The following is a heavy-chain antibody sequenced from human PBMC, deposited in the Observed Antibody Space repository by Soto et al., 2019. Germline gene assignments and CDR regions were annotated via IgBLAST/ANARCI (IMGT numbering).Heavy chain of an antibody. CDR3: AKDSIRRSFSRSSTRARDAFDI. CDR1: GFTFEDYA. V-gene: IGHV3-9*01. J-gene: IGHJ3*02. D-gene: IGHD6-6*01. CDR2: ISWDSRSV. Sequence: EVHLVESGGGLVQPGGSLRLSCAVSGFTFEDYAMHWVRQASGKGLEWVSGISWDSRSVAYADSVKGRFTISRDNAENSLHLQMNSLRAEDTAVYYCAKDSIRRSFSRSSTRARDAFDIWGQGTMVTVSS.